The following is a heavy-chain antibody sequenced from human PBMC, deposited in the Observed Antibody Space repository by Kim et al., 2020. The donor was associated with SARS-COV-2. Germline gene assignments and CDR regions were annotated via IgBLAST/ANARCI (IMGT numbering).Heavy chain of an antibody. CDR2: IYSGGST. J-gene: IGHJ4*01. CDR3: SRSILDSCSASASHYYFD. CDR1: GFTVSSNY. Sequence: GGSLRLSCAASGFTVSSNYMSWVRQAPGKGLEWVSGIYSGGSTYYAASVKGRFTISRNNSEDTLYLQMNSLKTEDTAVYYGSRSILDSCSASASHYYFD. D-gene: IGHD3-10*01. V-gene: IGHV3-66*01.